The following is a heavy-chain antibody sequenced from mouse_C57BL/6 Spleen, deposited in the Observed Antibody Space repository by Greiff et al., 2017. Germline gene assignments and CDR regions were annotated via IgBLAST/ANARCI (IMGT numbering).Heavy chain of an antibody. Sequence: EVKLVESVAELVRPVASVKLSCTASGFNIKNSYMSWVKQPPEQGLEWIGRIDTATCNTKYAPKFQGKATITADTSSNTAYLQHSSLTSEDTAIYYCAKEKGYSNSFDYWGQGTTLTVSS. CDR3: AKEKGYSNSFDY. V-gene: IGHV14-3*01. J-gene: IGHJ2*01. CDR2: IDTATCNT. CDR1: GFNIKNSY. D-gene: IGHD2-5*01.